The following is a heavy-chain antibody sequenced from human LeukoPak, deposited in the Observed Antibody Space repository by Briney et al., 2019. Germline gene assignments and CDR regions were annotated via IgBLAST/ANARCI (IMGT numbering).Heavy chain of an antibody. CDR3: GREGHSGSWDLDY. J-gene: IGHJ4*02. CDR2: ISTSGHSI. Sequence: GGSLRLSCAASGFTFSTYSMNWVRQAPGKGLEWVSSISTSGHSIYYADSLKGRFTISRDNAKDSLYLQMNSLRAEGTAVYYCGREGHSGSWDLDYWGQGTLVTVSS. CDR1: GFTFSTYS. D-gene: IGHD1-26*01. V-gene: IGHV3-21*01.